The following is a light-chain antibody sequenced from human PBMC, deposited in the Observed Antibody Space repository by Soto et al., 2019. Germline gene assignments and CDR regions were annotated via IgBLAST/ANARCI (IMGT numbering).Light chain of an antibody. J-gene: IGKJ4*01. CDR2: GAS. CDR3: EQYYPTPALI. CDR1: QSVLFSSPKKSH. Sequence: DIVVTQSPDSLAVSLGARATINCNSSQSVLFSSPKKSHLAWYQQKPRQPPKLLIYGASTRSSGVPDRFSVTGSVTEFTPTISSLQAEDVAKYVCEQYYPTPALIFGVGTKV. V-gene: IGKV4-1*01.